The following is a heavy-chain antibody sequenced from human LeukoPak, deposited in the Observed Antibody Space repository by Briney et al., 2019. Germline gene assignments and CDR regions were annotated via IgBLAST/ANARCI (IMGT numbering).Heavy chain of an antibody. D-gene: IGHD5-12*01. CDR3: ARDHGNSGYDGSFDY. J-gene: IGHJ4*02. CDR1: GFTVSSNY. V-gene: IGHV3-53*01. Sequence: PGGSLRLSCVASGFTVSSNYMSWVRQAPGKGLEWVSVIYSGGSTYYADSVKGRFTISRDNSKNTLYLQMNSLRAEDTAVYYCARDHGNSGYDGSFDYWGQGTLVTVSS. CDR2: IYSGGST.